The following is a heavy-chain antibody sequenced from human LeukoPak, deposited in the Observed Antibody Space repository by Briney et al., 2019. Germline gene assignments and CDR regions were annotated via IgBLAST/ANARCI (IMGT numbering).Heavy chain of an antibody. Sequence: PGGSLRLSCAASGFTFSDYYMSWIRQAPGKGLEWVSYISSSGSTIYYADSVKGRFTISRDNAKNSLYLQMNSLRAEDTAVYYCAGCPYYDYVWGSWYYFDYWGQGTLVTVSS. CDR2: ISSSGSTI. CDR1: GFTFSDYY. V-gene: IGHV3-11*01. D-gene: IGHD3-16*01. CDR3: AGCPYYDYVWGSWYYFDY. J-gene: IGHJ4*02.